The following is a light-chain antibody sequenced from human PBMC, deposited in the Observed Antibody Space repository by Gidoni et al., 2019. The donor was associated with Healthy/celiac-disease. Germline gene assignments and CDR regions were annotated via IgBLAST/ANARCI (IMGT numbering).Light chain of an antibody. J-gene: IGKJ1*01. CDR3: QQWT. CDR1: QSISSW. CDR2: KAS. Sequence: DIQMTQSPSTLSASVGDRVTITCRASQSISSWLAWYQQKPGKAPKLLIYKASSLESGVPSRFSGSGSGTEFTLTISSLQPDDFATYYCQQWTFXQXTKVXIK. V-gene: IGKV1-5*03.